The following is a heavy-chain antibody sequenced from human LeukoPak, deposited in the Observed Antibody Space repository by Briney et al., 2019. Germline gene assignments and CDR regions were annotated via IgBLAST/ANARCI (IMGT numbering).Heavy chain of an antibody. CDR2: ISYDGSNE. CDR3: ARDSYGMDV. V-gene: IGHV3-30-3*01. J-gene: IGHJ6*02. CDR1: GFTFSSYA. Sequence: GGSLRLSCAASGFTFSSYAMHWVRQAPGKGLEWGAVISYDGSNEYYADSVKGRFTISRDNSKNTLYLQMNSLRAEDTAVYYCARDSYGMDVWGQGTTVTVSS.